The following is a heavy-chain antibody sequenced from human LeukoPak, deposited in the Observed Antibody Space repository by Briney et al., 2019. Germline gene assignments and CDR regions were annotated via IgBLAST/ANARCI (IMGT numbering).Heavy chain of an antibody. CDR2: ISAYNGNT. D-gene: IGHD2-2*01. CDR1: GYTFTSYG. CDR3: ARVSCSSTSCYSAFDY. Sequence: ASVKVSCKASGYTFTSYGISCVRQAPGQGLEWMGWISAYNGNTNYAQKLQGRVTMTTDTSTSTAYMELRSLRSDDTAVYYCARVSCSSTSCYSAFDYWGQGTLVTVSS. J-gene: IGHJ4*02. V-gene: IGHV1-18*01.